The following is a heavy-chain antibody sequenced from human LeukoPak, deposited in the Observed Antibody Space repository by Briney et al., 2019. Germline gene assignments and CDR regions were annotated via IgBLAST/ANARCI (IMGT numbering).Heavy chain of an antibody. Sequence: PSETLSLTCAVYGGSFSGYYWSWIRQPPGKGLEWIGYIYYSGSTNYNPSLKSRVTISVDTSKSRFSLKLSSVTAADTAVYYCARGSSSGYYWYFDLWGRGTLVSVSS. CDR2: IYYSGST. J-gene: IGHJ2*01. D-gene: IGHD6-19*01. CDR1: GGSFSGYY. CDR3: ARGSSSGYYWYFDL. V-gene: IGHV4-59*01.